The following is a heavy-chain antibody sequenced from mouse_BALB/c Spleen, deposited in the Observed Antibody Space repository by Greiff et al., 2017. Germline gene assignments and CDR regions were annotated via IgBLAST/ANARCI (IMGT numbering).Heavy chain of an antibody. CDR2: ISNGGGST. D-gene: IGHD2-1*01. J-gene: IGHJ4*01. V-gene: IGHV5-12-2*01. CDR1: GFTFSSYT. Sequence: DVHLVESGGGLVQPGGSLKLSCAASGFTFSSYTMSWVRQTPEKRLEWVAYISNGGGSTYYPDTVKGRFTISRDNAKNTLYLQMSSLKSEDTAMYYCARQGYGNPYAMDYWGQGTSVTVSS. CDR3: ARQGYGNPYAMDY.